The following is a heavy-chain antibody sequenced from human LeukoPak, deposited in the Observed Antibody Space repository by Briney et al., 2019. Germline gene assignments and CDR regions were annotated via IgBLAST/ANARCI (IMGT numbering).Heavy chain of an antibody. CDR3: AKDGGDSSGYSLYYFDY. V-gene: IGHV3-23*01. CDR2: ISGSASST. Sequence: PGGSLRLSCAASGFSFSSYAMSWVRQAPGKGLEWVSDISGSASSTYYADSVKGRFTISRDNSKNTLYLQMNSLRGEDTAVYYCAKDGGDSSGYSLYYFDYWGQGTLVTVSS. J-gene: IGHJ4*02. CDR1: GFSFSSYA. D-gene: IGHD3-22*01.